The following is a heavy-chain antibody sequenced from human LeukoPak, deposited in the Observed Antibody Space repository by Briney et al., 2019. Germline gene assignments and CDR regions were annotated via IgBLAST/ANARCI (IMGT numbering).Heavy chain of an antibody. V-gene: IGHV4-34*01. CDR3: ARHKILVVVAARIREWFDP. CDR1: GGSFSGYY. D-gene: IGHD2-15*01. J-gene: IGHJ5*02. Sequence: SETLSLTCAVYGGSFSGYYWSWIRQPPGKGLEWIGEINHSGSTNYNPSLKSRVTISVDTSKNQFSLKLSSVTAADTAVYYCARHKILVVVAARIREWFDPWGQGTLVTVSS. CDR2: INHSGST.